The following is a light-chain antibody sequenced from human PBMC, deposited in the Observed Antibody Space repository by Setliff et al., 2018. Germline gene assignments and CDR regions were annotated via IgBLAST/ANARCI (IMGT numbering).Light chain of an antibody. V-gene: IGLV2-14*03. CDR2: DVS. Sequence: QSVLTQPASVSGSPGQSITFPCTGTSSDVGYYNYVSWYQQHPGKAPKLMIYDVSNRPSGVSNRFSGSKSGNTASLTISGLQAEDEADYYCSSYAGSNNPYVFGTGTKVTVL. CDR1: SSDVGYYNY. CDR3: SSYAGSNNPYV. J-gene: IGLJ1*01.